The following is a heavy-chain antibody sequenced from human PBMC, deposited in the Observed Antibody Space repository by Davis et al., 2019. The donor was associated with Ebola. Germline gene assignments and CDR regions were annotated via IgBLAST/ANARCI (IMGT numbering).Heavy chain of an antibody. CDR3: ARTNYDILTNDY. CDR2: ISGSGGST. D-gene: IGHD3-9*01. Sequence: GESLKISCAASGFTFSSYAMSWVRQAPGKGLEWVSAISGSGGSTYYADSVKGRFTISRDNSKNTLYLQMNSLRAEDTAVYYCARTNYDILTNDYWGQGTLVTVSS. J-gene: IGHJ4*02. V-gene: IGHV3-23*01. CDR1: GFTFSSYA.